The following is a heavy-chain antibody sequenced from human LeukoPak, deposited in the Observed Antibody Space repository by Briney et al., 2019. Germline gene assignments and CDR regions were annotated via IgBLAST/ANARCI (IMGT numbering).Heavy chain of an antibody. CDR1: GYTFTGYY. J-gene: IGHJ4*02. CDR2: INPNSGGT. D-gene: IGHD5-12*01. CDR3: ARSLIVATFRYIDY. V-gene: IGHV1-2*02. Sequence: GASVKVSCKASGYTFTGYYMHWVRQAPGQGLEWMGWINPNSGGTNYAQKFQGRVTMTRDTSNSTAYMELSRLRSDDTAVYYCARSLIVATFRYIDYWGQGTLVTVSS.